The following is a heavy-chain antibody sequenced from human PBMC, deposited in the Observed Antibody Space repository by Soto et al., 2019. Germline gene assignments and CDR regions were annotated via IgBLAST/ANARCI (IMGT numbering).Heavy chain of an antibody. CDR2: IAPSGSYA. CDR1: GYSFTSYW. Sequence: PGESLKISCQGSGYSFTSYWINWVRQMPGKGLEWVGSIAPSGSYATYNPSLLGHVTISADKSISTAYLQWSRLEASDTAIYYCARRLTNQTEKIGRTEFDYGGQGTVATVPQ. D-gene: IGHD1-1*01. J-gene: IGHJ4*02. V-gene: IGHV5-10-1*01. CDR3: ARRLTNQTEKIGRTEFDY.